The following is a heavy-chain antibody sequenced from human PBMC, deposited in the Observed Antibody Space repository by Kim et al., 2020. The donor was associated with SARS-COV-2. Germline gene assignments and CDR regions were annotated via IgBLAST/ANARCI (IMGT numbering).Heavy chain of an antibody. CDR3: ARDYSNSQISSNAFDI. D-gene: IGHD2-15*01. J-gene: IGHJ3*02. CDR1: VGTFSSYA. V-gene: IGHV1-69*13. Sequence: SVNVSCKASVGTFSSYAISWVRQAPGQGLEWMGGIIPIYGTAHYAQKFQGRVTITADGSTRTAYMELSSLRSEDTAVYYCARDYSNSQISSNAFDIWGQGTLVTVSS. CDR2: IIPIYGTA.